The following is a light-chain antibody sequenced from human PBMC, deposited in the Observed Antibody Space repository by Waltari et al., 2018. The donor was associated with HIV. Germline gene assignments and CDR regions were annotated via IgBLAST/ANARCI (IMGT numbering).Light chain of an antibody. CDR2: SNN. CDR3: SAWDSSLSAVV. V-gene: IGLV10-54*04. CDR1: SNNVGNQG. J-gene: IGLJ2*01. Sequence: QAGLTQPPSVSKGLRQTATPTCTGNSNNVGNQGAAWRQQHQGHPPKLLSYSNNNRPSGISERFSASRSGNTASLTITGLQPEDEADYYCSAWDSSLSAVVFGGGTKLTVL.